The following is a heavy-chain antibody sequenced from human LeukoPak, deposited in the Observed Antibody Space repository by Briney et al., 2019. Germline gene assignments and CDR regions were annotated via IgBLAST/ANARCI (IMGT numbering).Heavy chain of an antibody. J-gene: IGHJ4*02. V-gene: IGHV3-11*01. CDR1: GFTFSDYD. CDR3: AREGRGFYGDFDY. D-gene: IGHD3-22*01. Sequence: GGSLRLSCSASGFTFSDYDMNWIRQAPGKGLEWISYIRSDGSTIYDADSVRGRFTVSRDNAKNSLYLQMNSLRAEDKAVYYCAREGRGFYGDFDYWGQGILVTVSS. CDR2: IRSDGSTI.